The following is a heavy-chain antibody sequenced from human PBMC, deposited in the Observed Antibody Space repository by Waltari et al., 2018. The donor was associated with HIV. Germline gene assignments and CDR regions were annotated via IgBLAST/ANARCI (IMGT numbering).Heavy chain of an antibody. CDR3: ARELAVAGTWWWYFDL. D-gene: IGHD6-19*01. V-gene: IGHV1-18*01. Sequence: QVQLVQSGAEVKKPGASVKASCKASGYTFTSYGNSWVRQAPGQGLEWMGWISAYNGNTNYAQKLQGRVTMTTDTSTSTAYMELRSLRSDDTAVYYCARELAVAGTWWWYFDLWGRGTLVTVSS. CDR2: ISAYNGNT. J-gene: IGHJ2*01. CDR1: GYTFTSYG.